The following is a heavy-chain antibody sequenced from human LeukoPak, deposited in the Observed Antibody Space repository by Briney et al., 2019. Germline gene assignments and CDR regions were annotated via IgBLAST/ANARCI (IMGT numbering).Heavy chain of an antibody. Sequence: PSETLSLTCTVSGYSISSGYFWGWIRPPPGKGLEWIGSIYHSGTTYYNASLKSRVTISVDTSKNQFSLKLSSVTAADTAVYYCARVIAGTTVDYWGQGTLVTVSS. CDR1: GYSISSGYF. J-gene: IGHJ4*02. V-gene: IGHV4-38-2*02. CDR3: ARVIAGTTVDY. CDR2: IYHSGTT. D-gene: IGHD1-7*01.